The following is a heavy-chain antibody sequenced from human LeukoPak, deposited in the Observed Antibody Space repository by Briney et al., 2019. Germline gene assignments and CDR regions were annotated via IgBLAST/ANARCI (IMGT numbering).Heavy chain of an antibody. CDR2: INHSGST. D-gene: IGHD5/OR15-5a*01. CDR3: ARGRRLDY. Sequence: SETLSLTCTVSGGSISSYYWSWIRQPPGKGLEWIGEINHSGSTNYNPSLKSRVTISVDTSKNQFSLKLSSVTAADTAVYYCARGRRLDYWGQGTLVTVSS. J-gene: IGHJ4*02. CDR1: GGSISSYY. V-gene: IGHV4-34*01.